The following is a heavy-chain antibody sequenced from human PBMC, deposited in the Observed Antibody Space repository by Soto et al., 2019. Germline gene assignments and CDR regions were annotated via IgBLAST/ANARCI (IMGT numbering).Heavy chain of an antibody. CDR2: ISGSGGST. D-gene: IGHD2-2*01. J-gene: IGHJ4*02. CDR3: AKGGAVVPAARWHYYFDY. Sequence: GGSLRLSCAASGFTFSSYAMSWVRQAPGKGLEWVSAISGSGGSTYYADSVKGRFTISRDNSKNTLYLQMNSLRAEDTAVYYCAKGGAVVPAARWHYYFDYWGQGTLVNVSS. V-gene: IGHV3-23*01. CDR1: GFTFSSYA.